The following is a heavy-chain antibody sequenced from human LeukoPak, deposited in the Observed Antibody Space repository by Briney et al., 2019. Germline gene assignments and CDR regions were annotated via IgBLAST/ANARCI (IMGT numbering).Heavy chain of an antibody. CDR3: AREKALLWFGELKDNWFDP. CDR1: GFTFSDYY. V-gene: IGHV3-11*01. CDR2: ISSSGSTI. D-gene: IGHD3-10*01. Sequence: GGSLRLSCAASGFTFSDYYMSWIRQAPGKGLEWVSYISSSGSTIYYADSVKGRFTISRDNAKNSPYLQMNSLRAADTAVYYCAREKALLWFGELKDNWFDPWGQGTLVTVSS. J-gene: IGHJ5*02.